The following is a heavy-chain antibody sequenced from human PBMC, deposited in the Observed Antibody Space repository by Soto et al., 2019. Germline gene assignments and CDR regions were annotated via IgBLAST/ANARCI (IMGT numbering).Heavy chain of an antibody. V-gene: IGHV4-34*01. CDR3: AREPVLPYFDCLLSEAQHIRFDP. D-gene: IGHD3-9*01. Sequence: QVQLQQWGAGLLKPSETLSLTCGVYGGTLSGYYWTWIRQPPGKGLEWIGEINHSGGTNYNPSLRSRATISIDTSKNQFTLHLSSVTAADTAMYYCAREPVLPYFDCLLSEAQHIRFDPWGQGTLVTVSS. CDR1: GGTLSGYY. J-gene: IGHJ5*02. CDR2: INHSGGT.